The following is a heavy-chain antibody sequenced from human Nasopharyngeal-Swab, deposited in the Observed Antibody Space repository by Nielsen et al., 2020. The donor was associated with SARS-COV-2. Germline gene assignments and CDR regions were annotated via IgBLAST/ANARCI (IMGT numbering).Heavy chain of an antibody. Sequence: WARQAPGQGLEWMGGIIPIFGTANYAQKFQGRVTITADESTSRAYMELSRLRSEDTTVYYCARVGGVGWGQGTLVTVSS. CDR2: IIPIFGTA. D-gene: IGHD3-16*01. V-gene: IGHV1-69*01. J-gene: IGHJ4*02. CDR3: ARVGGVG.